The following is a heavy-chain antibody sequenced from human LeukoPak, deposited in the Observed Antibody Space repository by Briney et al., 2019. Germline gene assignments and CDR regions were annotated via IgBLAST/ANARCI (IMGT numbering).Heavy chain of an antibody. CDR1: GYTFTSHY. J-gene: IGHJ4*02. Sequence: GASVKVSCKASGYTFTSHYMHWVRQAPEQGLEWMGIINPSGGSTSYAQKFQGRVTMTRDMSTRTDYMELSSLRYEDTAVYYCARASSGWYTFDYWGQGTLVTVSS. V-gene: IGHV1-46*01. CDR2: INPSGGST. D-gene: IGHD6-19*01. CDR3: ARASSGWYTFDY.